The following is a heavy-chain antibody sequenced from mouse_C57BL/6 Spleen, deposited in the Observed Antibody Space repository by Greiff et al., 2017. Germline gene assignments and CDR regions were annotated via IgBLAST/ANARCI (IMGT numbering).Heavy chain of an antibody. V-gene: IGHV1-63*01. D-gene: IGHD1-1*02. CDR3: ARRAPGGDYGRGYYFDY. J-gene: IGHJ2*01. Sequence: QVQLQQSGAELVRPGTSVKMSCKASGYTFTNYWIGWAKQRPGHGLEWIGDIYPGGGYTNYNEKFKGKATLTADKSSSTAYMQFSSLTSEDSAIYYCARRAPGGDYGRGYYFDYWGQGTTLTVSS. CDR1: GYTFTNYW. CDR2: IYPGGGYT.